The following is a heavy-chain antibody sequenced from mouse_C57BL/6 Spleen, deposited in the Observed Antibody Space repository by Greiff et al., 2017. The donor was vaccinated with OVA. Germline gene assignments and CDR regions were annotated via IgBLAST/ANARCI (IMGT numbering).Heavy chain of an antibody. CDR3: ARDSNYGFAY. D-gene: IGHD2-5*01. V-gene: IGHV1-80*01. J-gene: IGHJ3*01. CDR2: IYPGDGDT. CDR1: GYAFSSYW. Sequence: QVHVKQSGAELVKPGASVKISCKASGYAFSSYWMNWVKQRPGKGLEWIGQIYPGDGDTNYNGKFKGKATLTADKSSSTAYMQLSSLTSEDSAVYFCARDSNYGFAYWGQGTLVTVSA.